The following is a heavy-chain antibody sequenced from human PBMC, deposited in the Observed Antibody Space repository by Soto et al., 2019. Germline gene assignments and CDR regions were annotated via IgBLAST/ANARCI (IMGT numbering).Heavy chain of an antibody. CDR3: ARGHGSDYYSYGLDV. CDR2: IIHSGST. CDR1: GGSFSGYY. D-gene: IGHD3-10*01. J-gene: IGHJ6*02. V-gene: IGHV4-34*01. Sequence: PSETLSLTCAVYGGSFSGYYWTWIRRPPGKGLEWIGEIIHSGSTNYNPSLKSRVTISVDTSKNKFSLKLSSVTAADTAMFYCARGHGSDYYSYGLDVWGQGTTVTVSS.